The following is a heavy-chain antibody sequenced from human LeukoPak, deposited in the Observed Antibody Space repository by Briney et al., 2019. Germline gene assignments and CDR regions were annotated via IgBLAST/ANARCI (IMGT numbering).Heavy chain of an antibody. CDR2: IYYSGST. D-gene: IGHD3-16*01. V-gene: IGHV4-59*01. CDR1: GGSISSYY. J-gene: IGHJ6*02. Sequence: SETLSLTCTVSGGSISSYYWSWIRQPPGKGLEWIGYIYYSGSTNYNPSLKSRVTISVDTSKNQFSLKLSSVTAADTAVYYCARVMTLDYYYYYGMDVWGQGTTVTVSS. CDR3: ARVMTLDYYYYYGMDV.